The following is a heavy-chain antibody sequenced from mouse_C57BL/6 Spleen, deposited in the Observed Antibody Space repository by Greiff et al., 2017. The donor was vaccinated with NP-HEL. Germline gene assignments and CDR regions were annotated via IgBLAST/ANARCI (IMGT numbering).Heavy chain of an antibody. CDR2: IDPENGDT. Sequence: VHVKQSGAELVRPGASVKLSCTASGFNIKDDYMHWVKQRPEQGLEWIGWIDPENGDTEYASKFQGKATITADTSSNTAYLQLSSLTSEDTAVYYCTSPLYYGSSYGYFDVWGTGTTVTVSS. D-gene: IGHD1-1*01. CDR1: GFNIKDDY. J-gene: IGHJ1*03. V-gene: IGHV14-4*01. CDR3: TSPLYYGSSYGYFDV.